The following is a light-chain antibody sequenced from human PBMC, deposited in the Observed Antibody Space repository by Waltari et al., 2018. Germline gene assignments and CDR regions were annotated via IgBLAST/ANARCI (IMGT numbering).Light chain of an antibody. CDR1: QDIGSY. V-gene: IGKV1-9*01. J-gene: IGKJ2*01. CDR3: QQFNSYPYT. CDR2: AAS. Sequence: DIQLTQSPSFLSASVRDRVTVTCRASQDIGSYLVWYQQMPGKAPNVLIHAASSLETGVPSRFSGSGSGTEFTLTISSLQPEDFATYYCQQFNSYPYTFGQGTKLEIK.